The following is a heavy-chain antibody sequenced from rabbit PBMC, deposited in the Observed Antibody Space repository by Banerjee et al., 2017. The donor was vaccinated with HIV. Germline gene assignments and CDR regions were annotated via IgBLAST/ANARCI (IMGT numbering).Heavy chain of an antibody. Sequence: QLEETGGGLVQPGGSLTLSCRASGFDFSSYYMNWVRQAPGKGLEWIGRIYAGKGNTDYASWVNGRFTISSDNAQNTVDLQMNSLTAADTATYFCARIDPRYYTSDWDYFNLWGPGTLVTVS. V-gene: IGHV1S7*01. CDR1: GFDFSSYY. CDR3: ARIDPRYYTSDWDYFNL. J-gene: IGHJ4*01. CDR2: IYAGKGNT. D-gene: IGHD4-1*01.